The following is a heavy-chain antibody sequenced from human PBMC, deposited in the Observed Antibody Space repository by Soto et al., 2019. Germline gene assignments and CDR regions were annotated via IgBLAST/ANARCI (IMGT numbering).Heavy chain of an antibody. Sequence: PGGSLRLSCAASGFTFSTYGMHWVRQAPGKGLEWVALIWSDGTNKYYADSVKGRFTISRDNSKKTLYLQMNSLRAEDTAVYYCVRFFAPSSFALWGQENMVPSPQ. CDR2: IWSDGTNK. CDR1: GFTFSTYG. V-gene: IGHV3-33*01. CDR3: VRFFAPSSFAL. J-gene: IGHJ4*02. D-gene: IGHD3-3*01.